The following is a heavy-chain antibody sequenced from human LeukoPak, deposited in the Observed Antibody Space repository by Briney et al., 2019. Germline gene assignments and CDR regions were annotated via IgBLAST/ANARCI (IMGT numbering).Heavy chain of an antibody. CDR3: ARDPRGYERAFDI. CDR1: GFTVSSNY. CDR2: IYRGGST. Sequence: PGGSLRLSCAASGFTVSSNYMSWVRQAPGKGLEWVSVIYRGGSTYYADSVKGRFTISRDNSKNTLYLQMNGLRAEDTAVYYCARDPRGYERAFDIWGQGTMVTVSS. J-gene: IGHJ3*02. V-gene: IGHV3-53*01. D-gene: IGHD5-12*01.